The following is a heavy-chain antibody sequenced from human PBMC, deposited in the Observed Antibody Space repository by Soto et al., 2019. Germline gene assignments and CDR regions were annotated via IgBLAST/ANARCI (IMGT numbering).Heavy chain of an antibody. CDR3: AKGDNLGPKTGYAFDP. CDR2: TYFRSKWYN. J-gene: IGHJ5*02. CDR1: GDSVSSNTAS. Sequence: LSLTCAISGDSVSSNTASWNWIRQSPSIGLEWLGRTYFRSKWYNDYAVSVKSRIIINPDTSNNQFSLQLNSVTPEDTAVYFCAKGDNLGPKTGYAFDPWGQGIMVTVSS. D-gene: IGHD5-12*01. V-gene: IGHV6-1*01.